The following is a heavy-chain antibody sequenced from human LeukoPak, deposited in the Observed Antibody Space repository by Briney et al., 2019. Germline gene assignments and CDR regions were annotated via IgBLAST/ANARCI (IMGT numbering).Heavy chain of an antibody. CDR3: AKIERWLVHGFDL. CDR1: GYSFTSYW. Sequence: GESLKISCKGSGYSFTSYWIGWVRQMPGKGLEWVASISGNGGSTYYADSVKGRFTISRDNSRNAVFLQMISPRDDDTAIYYCAKIERWLVHGFDLWGRGTLVTVSS. V-gene: IGHV3-23*01. CDR2: ISGNGGST. D-gene: IGHD6-19*01. J-gene: IGHJ2*01.